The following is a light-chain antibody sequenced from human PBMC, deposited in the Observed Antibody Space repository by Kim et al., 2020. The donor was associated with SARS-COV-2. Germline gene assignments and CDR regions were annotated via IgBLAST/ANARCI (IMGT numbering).Light chain of an antibody. J-gene: IGKJ4*01. CDR1: QSVTSNY. CDR2: GAS. Sequence: LSPGERATLPCSASQSVTSNYLAWYQQKPGQTPRLLIYGASSRATGIPDRFSGSGSGTDFTLTISRLEPEDFAVYYCQQYGSSPRFGGGTKVDIK. CDR3: QQYGSSPR. V-gene: IGKV3-20*01.